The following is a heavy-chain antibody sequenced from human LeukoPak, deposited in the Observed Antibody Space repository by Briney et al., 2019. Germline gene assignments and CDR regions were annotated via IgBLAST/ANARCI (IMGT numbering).Heavy chain of an antibody. V-gene: IGHV3-33*01. CDR2: IWYDGSNK. Sequence: PGRSLRLSCAASGFTFSSYGMHRVRQAPGKGLEWVAVIWYDGSNKYYADSVKGRFTISRDNSKNTLYLQMNSLRAEDTAVYYCARDSSGYYLGTFDYWGQGTLVTVSS. D-gene: IGHD3-22*01. CDR3: ARDSSGYYLGTFDY. CDR1: GFTFSSYG. J-gene: IGHJ4*02.